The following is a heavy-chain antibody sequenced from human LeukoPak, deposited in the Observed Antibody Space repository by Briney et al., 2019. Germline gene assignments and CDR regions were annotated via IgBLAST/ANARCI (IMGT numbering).Heavy chain of an antibody. D-gene: IGHD5-18*01. CDR3: ARGIQLWQDAFDI. CDR1: GYTFTGYY. J-gene: IGHJ3*02. Sequence: GASVKVSCKASGYTFTGYYMHWVRQAPGQGLEWMGRINPNSGGTNYAQKFQGRVTMTRDTSISTAYMELSRLRSDDTAVHYCARGIQLWQDAFDIWGQGTMVTVSS. V-gene: IGHV1-2*06. CDR2: INPNSGGT.